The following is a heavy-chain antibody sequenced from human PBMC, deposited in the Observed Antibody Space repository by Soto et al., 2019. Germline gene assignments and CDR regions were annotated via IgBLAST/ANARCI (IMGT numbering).Heavy chain of an antibody. V-gene: IGHV1-2*04. J-gene: IGHJ6*02. CDR1: GYTFTGYY. D-gene: IGHD4-4*01. Sequence: GASVKVSCKASGYTFTGYYMHWVRQAPGQGLEWMGWINPNSGGTNYAQKFQGWVTMTRDTSISTAYMELSRLRSDDTAVYYCARDADTNYSNSYYYYGMDVWGQGTTVTVSS. CDR3: ARDADTNYSNSYYYYGMDV. CDR2: INPNSGGT.